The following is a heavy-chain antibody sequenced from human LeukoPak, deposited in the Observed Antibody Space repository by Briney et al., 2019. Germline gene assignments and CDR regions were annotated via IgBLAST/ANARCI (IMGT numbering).Heavy chain of an antibody. D-gene: IGHD3-10*01. CDR3: ARGVDYYGSGSYSYYYYYMDV. V-gene: IGHV4-34*01. J-gene: IGHJ6*03. Sequence: SETLSLTCAVYGGSFSGYYWSWTRQPPGKGLEWIGEINHSGSTNYNPSLKSRVTISVDTSKNQFSLKLSSVTAADTAVYYCARGVDYYGSGSYSYYYYYMDVWGKGTTVTVSS. CDR2: INHSGST. CDR1: GGSFSGYY.